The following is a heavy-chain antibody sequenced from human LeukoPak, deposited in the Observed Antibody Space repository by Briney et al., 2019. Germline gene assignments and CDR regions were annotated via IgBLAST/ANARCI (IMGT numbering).Heavy chain of an antibody. CDR2: ISGGGVTT. J-gene: IGHJ4*02. V-gene: IGHV3-23*01. Sequence: GGSLRLSCSASGFTFSPYAMSWVRQAPGKGLEWVSAISGGGVTTYYADSVKGRFTISRDNSKNTLYLQMNSLRAEDTAVYYCAKGLYSGRVVDSWGQGALVTVSS. CDR1: GFTFSPYA. CDR3: AKGLYSGRVVDS. D-gene: IGHD6-13*01.